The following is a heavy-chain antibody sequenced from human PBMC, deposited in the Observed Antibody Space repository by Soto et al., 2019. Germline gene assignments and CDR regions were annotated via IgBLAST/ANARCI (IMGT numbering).Heavy chain of an antibody. D-gene: IGHD6-19*01. V-gene: IGHV4-39*01. CDR2: IYYSGST. CDR1: GGSISSSSYY. CDR3: ARHSGYSSGWYLGGLGYNWFDP. J-gene: IGHJ5*02. Sequence: SETLSLTCTVSGGSISSSSYYWGWIRQPPGKGLEWIGSIYYSGSTYYNPSLKSRVTISVDTSKNQFSLKLSSVTAADTAVYYCARHSGYSSGWYLGGLGYNWFDPWGQGTLVTVSS.